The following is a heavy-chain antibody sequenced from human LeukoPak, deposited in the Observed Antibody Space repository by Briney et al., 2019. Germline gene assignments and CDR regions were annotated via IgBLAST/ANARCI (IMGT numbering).Heavy chain of an antibody. CDR3: PRGHRITFGGVVVHPYMDV. CDR1: GYTFTVCY. CDR2: INPNSGGT. D-gene: IGHD3-16*02. V-gene: IGHV1-2*02. Sequence: ASVTVSFTATGYTFTVCYMHWVRQAPGQGMEWMGWINPNSGGTNYAQKFQGRLINTRDTSIRKPHMELTRLTSDDRAGFYLPRGHRITFGGVVVHPYMDVWGKGTTVTVSS. J-gene: IGHJ6*03.